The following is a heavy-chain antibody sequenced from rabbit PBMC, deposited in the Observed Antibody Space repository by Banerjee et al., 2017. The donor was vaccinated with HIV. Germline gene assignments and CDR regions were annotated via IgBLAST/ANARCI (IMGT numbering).Heavy chain of an antibody. CDR3: ARAANSIGYDSKL. Sequence: QEQLEESGGDLVKPEGSLTLTCTASGFDFSSSYYMCWVRQAPGKGLEWIGCINTGSGSADYASWAKGRFTISKTSSTTVTLQMTSLTAADTATYFCARAANSIGYDSKLWGPGTLVTVS. CDR2: INTGSGSA. CDR1: GFDFSSSYY. J-gene: IGHJ4*01. D-gene: IGHD1-1*01. V-gene: IGHV1S45*01.